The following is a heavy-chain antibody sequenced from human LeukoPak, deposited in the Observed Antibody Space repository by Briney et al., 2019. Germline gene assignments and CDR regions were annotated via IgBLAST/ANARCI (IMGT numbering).Heavy chain of an antibody. D-gene: IGHD6-13*01. CDR3: ARHGGGSSSVFYSDY. J-gene: IGHJ4*02. Sequence: SETLSLTCTVSGGSISSYYWSWIRQPPGKGLEWIGYIYYSGSTNYNPSLKSRVTISVDTSKNQLSLKLSSVSAADTAVYYCARHGGGSSSVFYSDYWGQGALVTVSS. V-gene: IGHV4-59*08. CDR1: GGSISSYY. CDR2: IYYSGST.